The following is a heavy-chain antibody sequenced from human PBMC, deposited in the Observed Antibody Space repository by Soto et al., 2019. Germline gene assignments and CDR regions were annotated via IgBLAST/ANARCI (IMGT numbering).Heavy chain of an antibody. CDR3: VTAVRTRLDN. D-gene: IGHD3-10*01. CDR2: IRQSGDRS. Sequence: GGSLRLSCAASGFLFSNFAMYWVRRAPGKGLEWVSSIRQSGDRSSYADSAKGRFTISRDNSKNTLYLQMNGLRLDDTAVYYCVTAVRTRLDNWGPGTLVTVSS. CDR1: GFLFSNFA. V-gene: IGHV3-23*01. J-gene: IGHJ4*02.